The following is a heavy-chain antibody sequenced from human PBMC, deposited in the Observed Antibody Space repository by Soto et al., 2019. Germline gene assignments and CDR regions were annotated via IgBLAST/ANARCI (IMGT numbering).Heavy chain of an antibody. CDR1: GFSISSSSYY. D-gene: IGHD4-17*01. J-gene: IGHJ4*02. Sequence: SETLSLTCTVSGFSISSSSYYWGWIRQPPGKGLEWIGYIYYSGSTNYNPSLKSRVTISVDTSKNQFSLKLSSVTAADTAVYYCARGLDYGDYNFDYWGQGTLVTVSS. CDR2: IYYSGST. V-gene: IGHV4-61*05. CDR3: ARGLDYGDYNFDY.